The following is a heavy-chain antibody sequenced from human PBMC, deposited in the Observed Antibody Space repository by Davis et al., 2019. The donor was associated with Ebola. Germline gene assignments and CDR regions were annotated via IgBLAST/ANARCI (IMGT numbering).Heavy chain of an antibody. CDR2: IYYSGST. CDR1: GGSVSSGSYY. V-gene: IGHV4-61*01. D-gene: IGHD2-21*02. Sequence: MPSETLSLTCTVSGGSVSSGSYYWSWIRQPPGKGLEWIGYIYYSGSTNYNPSLKSRVTISVDKSKNQFSLKLSSVTAADTAVYYCARVSVVVTAILFRSYGMDVWGKGTTVTVSS. CDR3: ARVSVVVTAILFRSYGMDV. J-gene: IGHJ6*04.